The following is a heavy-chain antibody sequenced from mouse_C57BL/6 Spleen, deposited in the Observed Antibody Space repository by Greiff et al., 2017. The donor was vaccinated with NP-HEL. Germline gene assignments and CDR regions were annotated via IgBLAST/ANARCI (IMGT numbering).Heavy chain of an antibody. CDR1: GYAFSSSW. Sequence: VQLVESGPELVKPGASVKISCKASGYAFSSSWMNWVKQRPGKGLEWIGRIYPGDGDTNYNGKFKGKATLTADKSSSTAYMQLSSLTSEDSAVYFCARGDSSVNYAMDYWGQGTSVTVSS. J-gene: IGHJ4*01. D-gene: IGHD3-2*02. CDR2: IYPGDGDT. CDR3: ARGDSSVNYAMDY. V-gene: IGHV1-82*01.